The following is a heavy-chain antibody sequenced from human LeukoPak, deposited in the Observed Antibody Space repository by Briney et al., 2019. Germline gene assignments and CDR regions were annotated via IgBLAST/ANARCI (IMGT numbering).Heavy chain of an antibody. V-gene: IGHV3-74*01. CDR3: ASATYYYYMDV. CDR2: INSDGSST. CDR1: GFTFSSYW. J-gene: IGHJ6*03. Sequence: GSLRLSCAASGFTFSSYWMHWVRLAPARGLVWVSRINSDGSSTSYADSVKGRFTISRDNAKNTLYLQMNSLRAEDTAVYYCASATYYYYMDVWGKGTTVTVSS.